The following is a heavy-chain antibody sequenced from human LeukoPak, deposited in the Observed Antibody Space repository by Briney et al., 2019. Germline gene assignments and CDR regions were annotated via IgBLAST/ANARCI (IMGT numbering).Heavy chain of an antibody. J-gene: IGHJ4*02. V-gene: IGHV3-30*18. CDR1: GFTFSNYG. D-gene: IGHD3-10*01. CDR3: AKDQSYASGHYETSYYFDY. CDR2: ISYDGSSK. Sequence: GGSLRLSCAASGFTFSNYGMHWVRQAPGKGLEWVALISYDGSSKYYADSVKGRFAISRDSSKNTLYLQVNSLRAEDTAVYYCAKDQSYASGHYETSYYFDYWGQGTLVTVSS.